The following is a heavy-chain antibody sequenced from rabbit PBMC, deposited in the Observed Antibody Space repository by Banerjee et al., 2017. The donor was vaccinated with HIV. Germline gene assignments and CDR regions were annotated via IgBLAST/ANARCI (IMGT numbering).Heavy chain of an antibody. Sequence: QSLEESGGDLVKPGASLTLTCTASGFSFSSSYYISWVRQAPGKGLEWIAYIDTGSGSTYYASWAKGRFTISKTSSTTVTLQMTSLTAADTATYFCARDLDASITGYAFNLWGQGTLVTVS. J-gene: IGHJ4*01. CDR2: IDTGSGST. CDR3: ARDLDASITGYAFNL. D-gene: IGHD1-1*01. V-gene: IGHV1S40*01. CDR1: GFSFSSSYY.